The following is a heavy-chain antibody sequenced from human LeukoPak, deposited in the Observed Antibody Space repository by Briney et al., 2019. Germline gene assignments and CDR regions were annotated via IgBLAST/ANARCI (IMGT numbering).Heavy chain of an antibody. CDR3: ARGYYDSSGYYDY. D-gene: IGHD3-22*01. CDR2: ISGSGGST. V-gene: IGHV3-23*01. J-gene: IGHJ4*02. Sequence: GGSLRLSCAASGFTFSSYAMNWVRQAPGKGLEWVSAISGSGGSTYYADSVKGRFTISRDNSKNTLYLQMISLRAEDTAVYYCARGYYDSSGYYDYWGQGTLVTVSS. CDR1: GFTFSSYA.